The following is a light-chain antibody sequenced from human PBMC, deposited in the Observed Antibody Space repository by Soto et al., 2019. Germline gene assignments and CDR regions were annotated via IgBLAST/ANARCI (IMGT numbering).Light chain of an antibody. V-gene: IGLV2-14*01. Sequence: QSALTQPASVSGSPGQSITISCTGTSSDVGGYNYVSWYQQHPGKAPKLMIYEVSNRPSGVSNLFSGSKSGNTASLTISGLQAEDEADYYCTSKTSSTYVVFGGGTKLTVL. J-gene: IGLJ2*01. CDR2: EVS. CDR1: SSDVGGYNY. CDR3: TSKTSSTYVV.